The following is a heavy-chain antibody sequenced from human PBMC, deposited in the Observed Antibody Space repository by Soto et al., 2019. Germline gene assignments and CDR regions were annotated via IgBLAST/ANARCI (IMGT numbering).Heavy chain of an antibody. D-gene: IGHD3-22*01. Sequence: GGSLILSCAASGFTFRSYALSWVRQAPGKGLEWVSTVSDTGISTYYAGSVTGRFTISRDNSRNTVYLQMNSLRAEDTAVYYCAKSYFDSSGFDSWGLGTLVTVSS. V-gene: IGHV3-23*01. CDR2: VSDTGIST. J-gene: IGHJ5*01. CDR3: AKSYFDSSGFDS. CDR1: GFTFRSYA.